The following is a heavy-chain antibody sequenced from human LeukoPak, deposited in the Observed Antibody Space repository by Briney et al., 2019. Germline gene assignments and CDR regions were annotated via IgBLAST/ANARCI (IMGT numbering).Heavy chain of an antibody. V-gene: IGHV1-18*01. D-gene: IGHD5-12*01. J-gene: IGHJ4*02. CDR1: GYTFTSYG. Sequence: ASVKVSCKASGYTFTSYGISWVRQAPGRGLEWMGWISAYNGNTNYAQKLQGRVTMTTDTSTSTAYMELRSLRSDDTAVYYCARVDSGGGYSGYESYFDYWGQGTLVTVSS. CDR3: ARVDSGGGYSGYESYFDY. CDR2: ISAYNGNT.